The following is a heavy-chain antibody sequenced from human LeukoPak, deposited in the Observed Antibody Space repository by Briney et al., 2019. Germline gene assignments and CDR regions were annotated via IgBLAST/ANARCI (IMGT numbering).Heavy chain of an antibody. D-gene: IGHD6-13*01. CDR1: GFTFSSYA. CDR3: ARDGGEWQQLVYWYFDL. CDR2: ISGSGGST. Sequence: GGSLRLSCAASGFTFSSYAMSWVRQAPGKGLEWVSAISGSGGSTYYADSVKGRFTISRDNSKNTLYLQMNSLRAEDTAVYYCARDGGEWQQLVYWYFDLWGRGTLVTVSS. V-gene: IGHV3-23*01. J-gene: IGHJ2*01.